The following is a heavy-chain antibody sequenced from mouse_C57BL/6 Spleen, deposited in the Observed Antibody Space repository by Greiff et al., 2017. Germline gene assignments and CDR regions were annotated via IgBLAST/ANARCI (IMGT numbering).Heavy chain of an antibody. D-gene: IGHD3-3*01. J-gene: IGHJ2*01. CDR2: IDPETGGT. V-gene: IGHV1-15*01. CDR1: GYTFTDYE. Sequence: QVQLQQSGAELVRPGASVTLSCKASGYTFTDYEMHWVKQTPVHGLEWIGAIDPETGGTAYNQKFKGKAILTSDKSSSTAYMELRSLTSEDSAVYYCTRGDWDYWGQGTTLTVSS. CDR3: TRGDWDY.